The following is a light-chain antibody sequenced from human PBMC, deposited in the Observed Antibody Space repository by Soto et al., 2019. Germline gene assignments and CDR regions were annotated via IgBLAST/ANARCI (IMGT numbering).Light chain of an antibody. Sequence: IVVTQSPAPLSVSPGETVTLSCRVSQSVSSSLAWYQQKPGQAPSLLISGAYTRATGIPARFSGSGSGTEFTLTISGLQSEDFAVYYCQQYYNWPQLTFGGGTRVEIE. CDR3: QQYYNWPQLT. CDR2: GAY. CDR1: QSVSSS. V-gene: IGKV3-15*01. J-gene: IGKJ4*01.